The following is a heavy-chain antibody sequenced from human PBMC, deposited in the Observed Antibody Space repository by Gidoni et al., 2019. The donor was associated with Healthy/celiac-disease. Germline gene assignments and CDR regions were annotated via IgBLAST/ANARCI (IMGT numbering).Heavy chain of an antibody. CDR3: AKFYDSSGYYYSPFDY. D-gene: IGHD3-22*01. V-gene: IGHV1-69*09. CDR1: GGTFSSSA. J-gene: IGHJ4*02. CDR2: IIPILGIA. Sequence: QVQLVQSGAEVKKPGSSVKVSCKASGGTFSSSAISWVRQAPGQGLEWMGRIIPILGIANYAQKFQGRVTITADKSTSTAYMELSSLRSEDTAVYYCAKFYDSSGYYYSPFDYWGQGTLVTVSS.